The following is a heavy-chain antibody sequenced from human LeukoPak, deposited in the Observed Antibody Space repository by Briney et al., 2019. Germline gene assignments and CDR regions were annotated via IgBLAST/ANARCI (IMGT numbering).Heavy chain of an antibody. D-gene: IGHD2-2*01. CDR2: IKEDGSEK. V-gene: IGHV3-7*01. CDR1: GFTFNRDW. Sequence: PGGSLRLSCAASGFTFNRDWTAWVRQAPGKGLEWVANIKEDGSEKNYVDSVKGRFTISRDNAVNSVYLQMNDLRAEDTGVYYCARDWGYCSSTSCPCFDYWGQGTLVTVSS. CDR3: ARDWGYCSSTSCPCFDY. J-gene: IGHJ4*02.